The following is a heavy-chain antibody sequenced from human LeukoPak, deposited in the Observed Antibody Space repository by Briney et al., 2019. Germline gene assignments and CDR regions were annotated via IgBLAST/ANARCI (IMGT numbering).Heavy chain of an antibody. V-gene: IGHV3-20*04. Sequence: GGSLRLSCAASGFTFDDYGMSWVRQAPGKGLEWVSGINWNGGSTGYADSVKGRFTISRDNSKNTLYLQMNSLRAEDTAVYYCARLLQLADAFDIWGQGTMVTVSS. J-gene: IGHJ3*02. CDR3: ARLLQLADAFDI. D-gene: IGHD6-13*01. CDR1: GFTFDDYG. CDR2: INWNGGST.